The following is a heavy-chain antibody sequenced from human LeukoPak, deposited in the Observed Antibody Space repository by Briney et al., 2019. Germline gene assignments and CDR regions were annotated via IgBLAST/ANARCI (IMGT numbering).Heavy chain of an antibody. CDR3: ARLIGGLRARGFDS. V-gene: IGHV5-51*01. J-gene: IGHJ4*02. CDR1: GYSFTNYG. D-gene: IGHD4-17*01. Sequence: GESLKISCKGSGYSFTNYGIGWVGHIPGKGREWMGIIYPGDSNTRYSPSFQGQVTISPDKSIRTAYLQWSSLKASDTAMYYCARLIGGLRARGFDSWGQGTLVTVSS. CDR2: IYPGDSNT.